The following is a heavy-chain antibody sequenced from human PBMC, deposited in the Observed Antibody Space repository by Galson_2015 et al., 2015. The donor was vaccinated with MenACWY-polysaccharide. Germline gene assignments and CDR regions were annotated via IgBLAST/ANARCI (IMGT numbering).Heavy chain of an antibody. J-gene: IGHJ3*01. CDR2: IYYRSESYN. D-gene: IGHD3-22*01. CDR1: GDSVSSNSAA. Sequence: CAISGDSVSSNSAAWNWIRQSPSRGLEWLGRIYYRSESYNDYAVSVKSRITINPNTSKNQFSLQLNSVTPEDTAVYFCARGGSGSLAPNGNAFDVWGQGTMVIVSS. CDR3: ARGGSGSLAPNGNAFDV. V-gene: IGHV6-1*01.